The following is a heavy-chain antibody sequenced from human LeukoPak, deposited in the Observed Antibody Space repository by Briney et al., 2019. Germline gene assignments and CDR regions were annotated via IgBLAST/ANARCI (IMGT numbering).Heavy chain of an antibody. Sequence: GGSPRLSCAASGFTFSTHWMAWVRQAPRKGLEWVANIKQDGTEEFYVDSVKGRFTISGDNAKNSLYLQMNSLRAGDTAVYYCARQAVDTGYRPFDCWGQGTLVTVSS. J-gene: IGHJ4*02. CDR2: IKQDGTEE. CDR1: GFTFSTHW. CDR3: ARQAVDTGYRPFDC. D-gene: IGHD3-9*01. V-gene: IGHV3-7*05.